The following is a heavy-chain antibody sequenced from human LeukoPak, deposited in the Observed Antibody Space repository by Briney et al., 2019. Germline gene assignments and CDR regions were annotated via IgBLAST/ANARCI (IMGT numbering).Heavy chain of an antibody. CDR1: GGSISSYY. J-gene: IGHJ4*02. CDR2: IYYSGST. CDR3: ARLNTRDGYNPYFDY. Sequence: PSETLSLTCTVSGGSISSYYRSWIRQPPGKGLEWIGYIYYSGSTNYNPSLKSRVTISVDTSKNQFSLKLSSVTAADTAVYYCARLNTRDGYNPYFDYWGQGTLVTVSS. D-gene: IGHD5-24*01. V-gene: IGHV4-59*08.